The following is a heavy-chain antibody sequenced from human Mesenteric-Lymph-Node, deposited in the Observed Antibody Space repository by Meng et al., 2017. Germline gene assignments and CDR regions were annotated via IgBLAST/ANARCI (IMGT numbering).Heavy chain of an antibody. CDR3: AGAYDSSGYYPYYFDY. D-gene: IGHD3-22*01. V-gene: IGHV3-9*01. CDR2: ISWNSDSI. J-gene: IGHJ4*02. Sequence: GGSLRLSCAASGFTFTGYAMNWVRQAPGKGLEWVSGISWNSDSIGYADSVKGRFTISRDNAKNSLYLQMNSLRAEDTAVYYCAGAYDSSGYYPYYFDYWGQGTLVTVSS. CDR1: GFTFTGYA.